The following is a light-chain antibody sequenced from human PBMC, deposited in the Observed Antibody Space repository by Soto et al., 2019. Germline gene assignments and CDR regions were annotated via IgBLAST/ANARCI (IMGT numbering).Light chain of an antibody. V-gene: IGKV3-15*01. CDR2: GAS. CDR3: QQYNTWPLT. CDR1: QGVTTN. J-gene: IGKJ4*01. Sequence: EIVMTQSRATLSVSPGERATLSCRASQGVTTNLAWYQQKPGQAPRLLIYGASTRATGIPARFSGSGSGTEFTLTISSLQSEDFAVYYCQQYNTWPLTFGGGTKVEIK.